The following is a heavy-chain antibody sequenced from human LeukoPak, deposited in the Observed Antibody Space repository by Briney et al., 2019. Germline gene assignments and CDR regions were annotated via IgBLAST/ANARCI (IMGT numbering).Heavy chain of an antibody. CDR1: GFTFSSYG. CDR3: AKESYGSYHWFDP. D-gene: IGHD1-26*01. V-gene: IGHV3-30*18. CDR2: ISYDGSNK. J-gene: IGHJ5*02. Sequence: GGSLRLSCAASGFTFSSYGMHWVRQAPGKGLEWVAVISYDGSNKYYADSVKGRFTISRDNSKNTLYLQMNSLRAEDTAVYYCAKESYGSYHWFDPWGQGTLVTVSS.